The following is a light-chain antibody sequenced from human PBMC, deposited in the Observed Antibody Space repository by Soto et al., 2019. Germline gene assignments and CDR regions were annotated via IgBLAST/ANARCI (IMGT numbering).Light chain of an antibody. J-gene: IGLJ2*01. V-gene: IGLV2-14*01. CDR2: DVS. Sequence: QSALTQPASVSGSPGQSITISCTGTSSDVGGYNYVSWYQQHPGKAPKLMIYDVSNRPSWVSNRFSGSKSGNTASLTISGLHAEDEADYYCSSYTSSSTLMVFGGGTKLTVL. CDR3: SSYTSSSTLMV. CDR1: SSDVGGYNY.